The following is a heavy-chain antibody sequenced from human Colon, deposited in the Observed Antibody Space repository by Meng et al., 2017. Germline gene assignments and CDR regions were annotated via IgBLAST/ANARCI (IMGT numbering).Heavy chain of an antibody. D-gene: IGHD4-23*01. CDR2: IRRKPYGGTA. CDR1: GFTFNTAW. V-gene: IGHV3-15*01. CDR3: ATDLRWELQYSFDY. J-gene: IGHJ4*02. Sequence: GGSLRLSCAASGFTFNTAWLTWVRQAPGKGLEWVGHIRRKPYGGTADYAAPVKGRFTISRDDSRDTFSLQMSSLKDEDTGVYFCATDLRWELQYSFDYWGQGILVTVSS.